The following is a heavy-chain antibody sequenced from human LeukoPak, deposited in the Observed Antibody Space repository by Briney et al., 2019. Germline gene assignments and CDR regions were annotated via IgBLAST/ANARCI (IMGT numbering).Heavy chain of an antibody. CDR1: GFTFSSYS. D-gene: IGHD1-26*01. CDR3: AREGVYSGSLVIFRVFDY. Sequence: GGFLRLSCAASGFTFSSYSMNWVRQAPGKGLEWVSSISSSSSYIYYADSVKGRFTISRDNAKNSLYLQMNSLRAEDTAVYYCAREGVYSGSLVIFRVFDYWGQGTLVTVSS. V-gene: IGHV3-21*01. J-gene: IGHJ4*02. CDR2: ISSSSSYI.